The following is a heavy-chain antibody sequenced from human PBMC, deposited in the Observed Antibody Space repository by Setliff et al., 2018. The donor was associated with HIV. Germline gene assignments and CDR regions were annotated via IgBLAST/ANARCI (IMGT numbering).Heavy chain of an antibody. V-gene: IGHV4-59*01. J-gene: IGHJ4*02. CDR1: GGSISGYY. Sequence: SETLSLTCTVSGGSISGYYWSWVRRPPGRGLEWIGFVSYSGTTSYNPSLGSRVTMSVDTSRDQFSLKLSSVTAADTAVYFCARTRGRALLSYYFDYWGQGRLVTVSS. CDR2: VSYSGTT. CDR3: ARTRGRALLSYYFDY.